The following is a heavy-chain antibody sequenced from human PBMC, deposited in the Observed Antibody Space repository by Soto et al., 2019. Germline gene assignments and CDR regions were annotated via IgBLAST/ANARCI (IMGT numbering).Heavy chain of an antibody. CDR3: ARVDGGSIGGSYGMDV. J-gene: IGHJ6*02. Sequence: GGSLRLSCAASGFTFSSYEMNWVRQAPGKGLEWVSYISSSGSTIYYADSVKGRFTISRDNAKNSLYLQMNSLRADDTADYYCARVDGGSIGGSYGMDVWGQGTTVTVSS. CDR1: GFTFSSYE. CDR2: ISSSGSTI. V-gene: IGHV3-48*03. D-gene: IGHD3-10*01.